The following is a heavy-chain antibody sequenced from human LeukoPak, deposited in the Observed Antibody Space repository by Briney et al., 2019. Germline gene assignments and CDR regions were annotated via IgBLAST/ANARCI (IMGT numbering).Heavy chain of an antibody. CDR3: ARGRRSRDGYNWDYYYYYMDV. CDR2: INPNSGGT. CDR1: GYTFTGYY. D-gene: IGHD5-24*01. Sequence: GASVKVSCKASGYTFTGYYMHWVRQAPGQGLEWMGWINPNSGGTNYAQKFQGRVTMTRDTSISTTYMELSRLRSDDTAVYYCARGRRSRDGYNWDYYYYYMDVWGKGTTVTVSS. J-gene: IGHJ6*03. V-gene: IGHV1-2*02.